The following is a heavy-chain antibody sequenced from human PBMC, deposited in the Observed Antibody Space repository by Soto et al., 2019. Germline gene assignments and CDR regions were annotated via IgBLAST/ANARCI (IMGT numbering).Heavy chain of an antibody. D-gene: IGHD3-10*01. CDR1: GGSFSGYY. CDR3: ARHGYYCSGNYYGGWLDP. J-gene: IGHJ5*02. V-gene: IGHV4-34*01. Sequence: SSETLSLTCAVYGGSFSGYYWSWIRQPPGKGLEWIGEINHSGSTNYNPSLKSRVTISVDTSKNQFSLKLSSVTAADTAVYYCARHGYYCSGNYYGGWLDPWGQGSLVTVSS. CDR2: INHSGST.